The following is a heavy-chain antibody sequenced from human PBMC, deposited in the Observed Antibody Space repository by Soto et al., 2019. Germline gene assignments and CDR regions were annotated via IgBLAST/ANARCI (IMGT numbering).Heavy chain of an antibody. CDR1: GYTFTSYG. D-gene: IGHD6-13*01. Sequence: QVQLVQSGAEVKKPGASVKVSCKASGYTFTSYGISWVRQAPGQGLEWMGWISAYNGNTNYAQKLQGRVTMTTDTSTSTAYMELRSLRSDDTAVYYCAREPGELGQQPVKYYYYYGMDIWGQGTTVTVSS. CDR2: ISAYNGNT. V-gene: IGHV1-18*04. J-gene: IGHJ6*02. CDR3: AREPGELGQQPVKYYYYYGMDI.